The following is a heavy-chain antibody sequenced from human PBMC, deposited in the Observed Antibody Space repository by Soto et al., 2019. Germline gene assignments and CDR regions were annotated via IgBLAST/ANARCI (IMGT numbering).Heavy chain of an antibody. CDR1: GFTFSSYA. V-gene: IGHV3-30-3*01. CDR3: ARDSPWPQVLLWFGGIFDY. Sequence: GGSLRLSCAASGFTFSSYAMHWVRQAPGKGLEWVAVISYDGSNKYYADSVKGRFTISRDNSKNTLYLQMNSLRAEDTAMYYCARDSPWPQVLLWFGGIFDYWGQGTLVTVSS. CDR2: ISYDGSNK. D-gene: IGHD3-10*01. J-gene: IGHJ4*02.